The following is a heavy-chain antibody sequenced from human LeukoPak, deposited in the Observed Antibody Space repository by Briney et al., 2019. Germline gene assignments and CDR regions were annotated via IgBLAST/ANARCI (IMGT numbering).Heavy chain of an antibody. Sequence: GGSLRLSCAASGFTFSDYYMSWIRQAPGKGLEWVSYISSSGSTIYYADSVKGRFTISRDNAKNSLYLQMNSLRAEDTAVYYCARDTASSYGGNSDGGGWFDPWGQGTLVTVSS. CDR2: ISSSGSTI. D-gene: IGHD4-23*01. J-gene: IGHJ5*02. CDR3: ARDTASSYGGNSDGGGWFDP. CDR1: GFTFSDYY. V-gene: IGHV3-11*01.